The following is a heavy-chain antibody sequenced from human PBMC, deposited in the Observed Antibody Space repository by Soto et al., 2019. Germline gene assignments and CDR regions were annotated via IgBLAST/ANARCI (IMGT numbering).Heavy chain of an antibody. CDR2: MNPNSGNT. Sequence: GASVKVSCKASGYTFTSYDINWVRQATGQGLEWMGWMNPNSGNTGYAQKFQGRVTITADESTSTAYMELSSLRSEDTAVYYCAGVIAARPDYYGMDVWGQGTTVTVSS. CDR1: GYTFTSYD. D-gene: IGHD6-6*01. V-gene: IGHV1-8*01. J-gene: IGHJ6*02. CDR3: AGVIAARPDYYGMDV.